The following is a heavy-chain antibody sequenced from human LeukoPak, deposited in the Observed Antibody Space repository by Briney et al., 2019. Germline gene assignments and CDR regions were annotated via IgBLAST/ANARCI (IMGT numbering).Heavy chain of an antibody. V-gene: IGHV4-39*07. D-gene: IGHD3-22*01. J-gene: IGHJ4*02. CDR2: IYYSGST. CDR1: GGSISSSSYY. CDR3: ARGRYYYDKRL. Sequence: PSETLSLTCTVSGGSISSSSYYWGWIRQPPGKGLEWIGSIYYSGSTYYNPSLKSRVTISVDTSKNQFSLKLSSVTAADTAVYYCARGRYYYDKRLWGQGTLVTVSS.